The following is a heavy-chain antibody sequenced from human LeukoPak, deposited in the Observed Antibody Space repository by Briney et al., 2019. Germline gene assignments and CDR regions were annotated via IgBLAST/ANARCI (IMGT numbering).Heavy chain of an antibody. J-gene: IGHJ4*02. D-gene: IGHD2-2*01. CDR3: ARAQRWDCSSTSCYFDY. Sequence: ASVKVSCKASGYTFTGYYMHWVRQAPGQGLEWMGWINPNSGGTNYAQKFQGWVTMTRDTSIGTAYMELSRLRSDDTAVYYCARAQRWDCSSTSCYFDYWGQGTLVTVSS. CDR2: INPNSGGT. V-gene: IGHV1-2*04. CDR1: GYTFTGYY.